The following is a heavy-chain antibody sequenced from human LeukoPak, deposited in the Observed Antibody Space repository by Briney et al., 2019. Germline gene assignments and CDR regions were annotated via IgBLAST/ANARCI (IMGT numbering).Heavy chain of an antibody. Sequence: SVKVSCKASGGTFSSYAISWVRQAPGQGLEWMGRIIPIFGIANYAQKFQGRVTITADKSTSTAYMELSSLRSEDTAVYYCARDTSYCSGGSCYFYGFDYWGREPWSPSPQ. J-gene: IGHJ4*02. CDR3: ARDTSYCSGGSCYFYGFDY. V-gene: IGHV1-69*04. D-gene: IGHD2-15*01. CDR1: GGTFSSYA. CDR2: IIPIFGIA.